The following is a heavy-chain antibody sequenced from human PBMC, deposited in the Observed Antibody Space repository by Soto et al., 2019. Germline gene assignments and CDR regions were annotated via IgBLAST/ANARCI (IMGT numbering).Heavy chain of an antibody. V-gene: IGHV1-69*05. J-gene: IGHJ5*02. D-gene: IGHD3-16*01. Sequence: QVQLVQSGAEVKKPGSSVKVSCKASGGTFSSYAISWVRQAPGQGLEWMGGIIPIFGTANYAQKFQGRVTITPDESTSTDHLGLSSLRPEDTAVYYCARGKWGSLELGFDPWGQGTLFTVSS. CDR2: IIPIFGTA. CDR1: GGTFSSYA. CDR3: ARGKWGSLELGFDP.